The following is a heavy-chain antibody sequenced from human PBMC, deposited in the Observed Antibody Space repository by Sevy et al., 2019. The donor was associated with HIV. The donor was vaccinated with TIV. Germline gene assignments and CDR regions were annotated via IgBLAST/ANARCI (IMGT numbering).Heavy chain of an antibody. V-gene: IGHV5-51*01. Sequence: GESRKISCKGSGYSFTSYWIGWVRQMPGKGLEWMGIIYPGDSDTRYSPAFQGQVTISADKSISTAYLQWGSLKASETAMYYCARQVMPSEDFDYWGHGTLVTVSS. CDR2: IYPGDSDT. CDR1: GYSFTSYW. J-gene: IGHJ4*01. D-gene: IGHD2-2*01. CDR3: ARQVMPSEDFDY.